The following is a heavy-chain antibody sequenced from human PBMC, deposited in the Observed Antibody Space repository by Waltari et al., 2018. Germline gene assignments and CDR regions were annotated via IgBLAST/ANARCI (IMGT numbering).Heavy chain of an antibody. D-gene: IGHD2-15*01. V-gene: IGHV4-34*01. Sequence: QVQLQQWGAGLLKPSETLSLTCAVYGGSFSGYYWSWIRQPPGKGLEWIGEINHSGRTNYNPSLKSRVTISVDTSKNQFSLKLSSVTAADTAVYYCARDLRLEYCSGGSCYPNDYWGQGTLVTVSS. CDR3: ARDLRLEYCSGGSCYPNDY. J-gene: IGHJ4*02. CDR1: GGSFSGYY. CDR2: INHSGRT.